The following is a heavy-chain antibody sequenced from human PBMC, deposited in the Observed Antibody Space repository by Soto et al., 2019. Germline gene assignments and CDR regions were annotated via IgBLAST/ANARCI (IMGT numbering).Heavy chain of an antibody. CDR3: AYCRGDCYSEYFQH. CDR2: ISYDGSNK. V-gene: IGHV3-30-3*01. CDR1: GFTFSSYA. D-gene: IGHD2-21*02. J-gene: IGHJ1*01. Sequence: QVQLVESGGGVVQPGRSLRLSCAASGFTFSSYAMHWVRQAPGKGLEWVAVISYDGSNKYYADSVKGRFTISRDNSKNTLYLQMNSLRAEDTAVYYCAYCRGDCYSEYFQHWGQGTLVTVSS.